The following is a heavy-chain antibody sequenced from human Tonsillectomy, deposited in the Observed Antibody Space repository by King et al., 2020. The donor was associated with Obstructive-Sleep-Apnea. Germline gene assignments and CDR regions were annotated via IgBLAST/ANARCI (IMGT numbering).Heavy chain of an antibody. J-gene: IGHJ6*02. CDR1: GFSLSSSGVG. CDR3: AHSRFSSSLWGMDV. V-gene: IGHV2-5*02. D-gene: IGHD6-13*01. CDR2: IYWDDDK. Sequence: ITLKESGPTLVKPTQTLTLTCTFSGFSLSSSGVGVCWIRQPPGKALEWLALIYWDDDKRYSQSLKSRVTITKDTSKNQVVLTMTKMDPVDTATYYCAHSRFSSSLWGMDVWGQGTTVTVSS.